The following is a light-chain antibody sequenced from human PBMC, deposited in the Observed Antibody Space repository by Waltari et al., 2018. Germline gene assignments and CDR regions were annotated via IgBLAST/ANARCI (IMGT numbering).Light chain of an antibody. CDR3: QSYDTSLSVV. CDR2: GST. CDR1: GYNTGAGYD. J-gene: IGLJ3*02. Sequence: SVLTQPPPVSGAPGQRVTISCTGSGYNTGAGYDVHWYQQPPRAAPKLLIYGSTSRPLGVPARFFGSTSGASASLAITGLQAEDEADYYCQSYDTSLSVVFGGGTKLTVL. V-gene: IGLV1-40*01.